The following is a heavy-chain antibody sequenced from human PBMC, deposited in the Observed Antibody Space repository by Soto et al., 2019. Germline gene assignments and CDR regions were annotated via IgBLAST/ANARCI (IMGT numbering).Heavy chain of an antibody. CDR1: GFTFSSYG. CDR2: IWYDGSNK. CDR3: ARESSPPLRYFDWLTKIYYFDY. Sequence: GGSLRLSCAASGFTFSSYGMHWVRQAPGKGLEWVAVIWYDGSNKYCADSVKGRFTISRDNSKNTLYLQMNSLRAEDTAVYYCARESSPPLRYFDWLTKIYYFDYWGQGTLVTVSS. J-gene: IGHJ4*02. D-gene: IGHD3-9*01. V-gene: IGHV3-33*01.